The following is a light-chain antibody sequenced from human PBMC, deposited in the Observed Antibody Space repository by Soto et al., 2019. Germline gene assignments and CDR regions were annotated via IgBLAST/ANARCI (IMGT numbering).Light chain of an antibody. CDR3: QQYSDNWT. CDR1: QSISSG. Sequence: DIQMTQSPSTLSASVGDRVTITCRASQSISSGLAWYQQKPGKAPKLLIYKASTLQSGVPSRFSGSGSGTEFTLAISSLQPDDSATYYCQQYSDNWTFGQGTKVEIK. J-gene: IGKJ1*01. CDR2: KAS. V-gene: IGKV1-5*03.